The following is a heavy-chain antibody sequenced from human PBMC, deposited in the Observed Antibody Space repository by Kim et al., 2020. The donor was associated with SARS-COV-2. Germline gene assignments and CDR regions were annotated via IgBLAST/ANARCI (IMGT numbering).Heavy chain of an antibody. V-gene: IGHV4-31*03. CDR1: GGSISSGGYY. Sequence: SETLSLTCTVSGGSISSGGYYWSWIRQHPGKGLEWIGYIYYSGSTYYNPSLKSRVTISVDTSKNQFSLKLSSVTAADTAVYYCARAPRRIITIFGVVTHFDYGGQGTLDTVSS. CDR2: IYYSGST. J-gene: IGHJ4*02. CDR3: ARAPRRIITIFGVVTHFDY. D-gene: IGHD3-3*01.